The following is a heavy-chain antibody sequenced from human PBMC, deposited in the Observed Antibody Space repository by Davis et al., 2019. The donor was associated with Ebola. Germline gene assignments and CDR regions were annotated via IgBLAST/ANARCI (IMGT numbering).Heavy chain of an antibody. CDR1: GSNFPRNW. Sequence: PGGSLRLSCKASGSNFPRNWTGWVRQTPGKGLEWMGLIYPADSDTRYSPSFQGQVTISADKSISTAYLQWNSLKASDTAIYYCARQSHHFLSGPRTWFDPWGQGTLVTVSS. V-gene: IGHV5-51*01. CDR3: ARQSHHFLSGPRTWFDP. CDR2: IYPADSDT. D-gene: IGHD3-3*02. J-gene: IGHJ5*02.